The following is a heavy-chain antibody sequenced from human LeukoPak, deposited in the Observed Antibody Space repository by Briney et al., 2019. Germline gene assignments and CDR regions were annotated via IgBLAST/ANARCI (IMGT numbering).Heavy chain of an antibody. D-gene: IGHD6-13*01. CDR1: GFTFSDYA. Sequence: GGSLRLSCVASGFTFSDYAMSWVRQAPGKGLDWVAVIWYDGSYKYYADSVKGRFTISRDNSKNTLYLQMNSLRAEDTAVYYCAKVVQYTASTGTGLDYWGQGTLVTVSS. J-gene: IGHJ4*02. CDR2: IWYDGSYK. V-gene: IGHV3-33*06. CDR3: AKVVQYTASTGTGLDY.